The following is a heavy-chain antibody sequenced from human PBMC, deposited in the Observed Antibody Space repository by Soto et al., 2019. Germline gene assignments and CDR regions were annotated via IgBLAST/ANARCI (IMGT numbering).Heavy chain of an antibody. CDR1: GLTFSSYG. J-gene: IGHJ6*02. CDR3: AKDLGRFSVTAMSYGMDV. D-gene: IGHD2-21*02. CDR2: ISYDGSTQ. Sequence: QVQLVESGGGVVQPGRSLRLSCVASGLTFSSYGMHWVRQAPGKGLEWVAFISYDGSTQYYADSVKGRFTISRDNSKNTLYLRMNSRRAEDSALYYCAKDLGRFSVTAMSYGMDVWGQGTTVTVPS. V-gene: IGHV3-30*18.